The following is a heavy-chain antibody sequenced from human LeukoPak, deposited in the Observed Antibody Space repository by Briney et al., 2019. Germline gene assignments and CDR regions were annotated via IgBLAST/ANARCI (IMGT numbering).Heavy chain of an antibody. J-gene: IGHJ3*02. Sequence: SETLSLACTVSGGSISSSSYYWGWIRQPPGKGLEWIGSIYYSGSTYYNPSLKSRVTISVDTSKNQFSLELTSVTVADTAMYYCARYRAFDIWGQGTMVTVSS. CDR1: GGSISSSSYY. CDR2: IYYSGST. CDR3: ARYRAFDI. V-gene: IGHV4-39*07.